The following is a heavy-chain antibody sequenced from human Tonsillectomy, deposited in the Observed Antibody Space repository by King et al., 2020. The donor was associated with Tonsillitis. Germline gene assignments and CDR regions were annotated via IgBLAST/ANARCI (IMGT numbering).Heavy chain of an antibody. D-gene: IGHD6-19*01. CDR2: ISSSSSYI. Sequence: QLVQSGGGLVKPGGSLRLSCAASGFTFSSYSMNWVRQAPGKGLEWVSSISSSSSYIYYADSVKGRFTISRDNAKNSLYLQMNSLVAEDTAVYYCARDSGYSSGWFLDYWGQGTLVTVSS. CDR3: ARDSGYSSGWFLDY. CDR1: GFTFSSYS. J-gene: IGHJ4*02. V-gene: IGHV3-21*01.